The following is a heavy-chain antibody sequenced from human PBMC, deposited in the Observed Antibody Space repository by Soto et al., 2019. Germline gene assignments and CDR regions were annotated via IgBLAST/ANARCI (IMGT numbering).Heavy chain of an antibody. CDR3: ARTIFLYSLDY. J-gene: IGHJ4*02. CDR2: IYYSGST. CDR1: GGSISSGGYY. Sequence: SETLSLTCTVSGGSISSGGYYWSWIRQHPGKGLEWIGYIYYSGSTYYNPSLKSRVTISVDTSKNQFSLKLSSVTAADTAVYYCARTIFLYSLDYWGQGTLVTVSS. V-gene: IGHV4-31*03. D-gene: IGHD3-9*01.